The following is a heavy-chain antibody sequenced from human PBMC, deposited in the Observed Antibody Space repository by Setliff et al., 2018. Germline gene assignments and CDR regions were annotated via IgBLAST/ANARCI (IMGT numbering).Heavy chain of an antibody. Sequence: SVKVSCKASGGTFSSYAISWVRQAPGQGLEWMGGIIPIFGTANYAQKFQGRVTITTDESTSTAYMVLSSLRSEDTAVYYCARGITGTTNYYYGMDVWGQGTTVTVSS. CDR3: ARGITGTTNYYYGMDV. CDR2: IIPIFGTA. J-gene: IGHJ6*02. D-gene: IGHD1-7*01. V-gene: IGHV1-69*05. CDR1: GGTFSSYA.